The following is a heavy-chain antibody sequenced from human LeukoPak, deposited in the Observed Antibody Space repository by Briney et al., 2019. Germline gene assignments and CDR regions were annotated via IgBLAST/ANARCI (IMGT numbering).Heavy chain of an antibody. J-gene: IGHJ5*02. Sequence: GGSLRLSCAASGFTFSSYAMSWVRQAPGKGLEWVSAISGSGGSTYYADSVKGRFTISRDNSENTLYLQMNSLRAEDTAVYYCAKDDSSGYYYGNWFDPWGQGTLVTVSS. V-gene: IGHV3-23*01. CDR2: ISGSGGST. D-gene: IGHD3-22*01. CDR3: AKDDSSGYYYGNWFDP. CDR1: GFTFSSYA.